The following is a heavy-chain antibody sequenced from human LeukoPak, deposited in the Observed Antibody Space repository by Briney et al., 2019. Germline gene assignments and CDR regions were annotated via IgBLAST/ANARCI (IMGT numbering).Heavy chain of an antibody. V-gene: IGHV3-30*18. CDR1: GFTFSSYG. D-gene: IGHD3-22*01. CDR2: ISYDGSNK. CDR3: AKDGIVVVISYYFDY. J-gene: IGHJ4*02. Sequence: GRSLRLSCAASGFTFSSYGMHWVRQAPGKGLEWVAVISYDGSNKYYADSVKGRFTISRDNSKNTLYLQMNSLRAEDTAVYYCAKDGIVVVISYYFDYWGQGTLVTVSS.